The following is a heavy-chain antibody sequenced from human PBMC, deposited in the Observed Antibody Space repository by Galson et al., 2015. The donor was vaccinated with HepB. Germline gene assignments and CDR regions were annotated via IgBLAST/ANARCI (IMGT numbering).Heavy chain of an antibody. J-gene: IGHJ2*01. CDR1: GGSISRSNYY. CDR2: IYYGGRL. Sequence: TLSLTCSVSGGSISRSNYYWGWIRQPPGKGLEWIGSIYYGGRLFYNPSLKSRVTISVDTSKNQFSLRLTSVTAADTAVYYCARQPYTSGWLYWFFDLWGRGTLVTVSS. D-gene: IGHD6-19*01. CDR3: ARQPYTSGWLYWFFDL. V-gene: IGHV4-39*01.